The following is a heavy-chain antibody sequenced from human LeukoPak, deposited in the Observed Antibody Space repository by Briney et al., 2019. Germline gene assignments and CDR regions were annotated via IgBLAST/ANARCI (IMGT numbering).Heavy chain of an antibody. V-gene: IGHV4-39*07. J-gene: IGHJ3*02. Sequence: SETLSLTCTVSGGSISSSSYYWGWIRQPPGKGLEWIGRIYYSGSTYYNPSLKSRVTISVVTSKNQFSLKLSSVTAADTAVYYCARADYDFWSGYSDAFDIWGQGTMVTVSS. D-gene: IGHD3-3*01. CDR2: IYYSGST. CDR3: ARADYDFWSGYSDAFDI. CDR1: GGSISSSSYY.